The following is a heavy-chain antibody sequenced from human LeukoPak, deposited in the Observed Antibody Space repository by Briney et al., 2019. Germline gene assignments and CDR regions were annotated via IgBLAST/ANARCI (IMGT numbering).Heavy chain of an antibody. CDR3: ARYGIAARPTDY. CDR2: IYYSGST. J-gene: IGHJ4*02. Sequence: PSETLSLTCTVSSGSVSSSSYYWGWIRQPPGKGLEWIGSIYYSGSTYHNPSLKSRVTISVDTSKNQFSLKLSSVTAADTAVYYCARYGIAARPTDYWGQGTLVTVSS. CDR1: SGSVSSSSYY. D-gene: IGHD6-6*01. V-gene: IGHV4-39*01.